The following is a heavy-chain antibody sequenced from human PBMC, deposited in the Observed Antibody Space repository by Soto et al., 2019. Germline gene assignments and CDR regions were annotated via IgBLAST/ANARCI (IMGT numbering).Heavy chain of an antibody. CDR3: ARVSLLRAKYYFDY. Sequence: PSETLSLTCTGSGGSISSYYWSWIRQPPGKGLEWIGYIYYSGSTNYNPSLKSRVTISVDTSKNQFSLKLSSVTAADTAVYYCARVSLLRAKYYFDYWGQGTLVTVSS. CDR2: IYYSGST. CDR1: GGSISSYY. J-gene: IGHJ4*02. D-gene: IGHD2-15*01. V-gene: IGHV4-59*01.